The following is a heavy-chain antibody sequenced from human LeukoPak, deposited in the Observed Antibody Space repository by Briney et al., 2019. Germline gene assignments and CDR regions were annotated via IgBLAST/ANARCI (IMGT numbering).Heavy chain of an antibody. CDR2: INPNSGGT. D-gene: IGHD4-17*01. J-gene: IGHJ4*02. CDR1: GGTFSSYA. V-gene: IGHV1-2*02. Sequence: ASVKVSCKASGGTFSSYAISWVRQAPGQGLEWMGWINPNSGGTNYAQKFQGRVTMTRDTSISTAYMELSRLKSDDTAVYYCARGGIVTTKALGNWGQGTLVTVSS. CDR3: ARGGIVTTKALGN.